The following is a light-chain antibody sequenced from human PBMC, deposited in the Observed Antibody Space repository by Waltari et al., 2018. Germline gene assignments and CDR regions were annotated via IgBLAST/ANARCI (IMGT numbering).Light chain of an antibody. Sequence: QSALTQPASVSGSPGQSITISCTGTSSDIGTYNLVSWCQQYPGKVPKLIIYEVSKRPSGVSNHFPGSKSGNTASLTISGLQAEDEAHYYCSSYAGGSWVFGRGTKVTVL. CDR1: SSDIGTYNL. CDR2: EVS. J-gene: IGLJ3*02. CDR3: SSYAGGSWV. V-gene: IGLV2-23*02.